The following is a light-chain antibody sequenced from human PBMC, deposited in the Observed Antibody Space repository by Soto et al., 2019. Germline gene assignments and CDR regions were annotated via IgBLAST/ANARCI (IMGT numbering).Light chain of an antibody. CDR2: EGR. CDR1: SSDVGRYNF. Sequence: QSALTQPASVSGSPGQSITISCTGTSSDVGRYNFVSWYQQHPGKATKLMIYEGRKRPSGVSNRFSGSKSGNTASLTISGLQAEDEADYYCCSYAGSRNVFGTGTKLTVL. V-gene: IGLV2-23*03. CDR3: CSYAGSRNV. J-gene: IGLJ1*01.